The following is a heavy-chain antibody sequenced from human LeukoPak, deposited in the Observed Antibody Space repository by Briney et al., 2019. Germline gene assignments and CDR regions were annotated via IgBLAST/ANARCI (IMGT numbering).Heavy chain of an antibody. CDR1: GYTFIGYG. CDR2: ISPYTTKT. V-gene: IGHV1-18*01. J-gene: IGHJ6*03. D-gene: IGHD1-26*01. CDR3: AREGGVGPTAPPDYYSYQMDV. Sequence: GASVKVSCTASGYTFIGYGITWVRQAPGQGLEWMGWISPYTTKTNYAQSLQGRVTMTTDTSTSTAYMELRSLRSDDTAVYYCAREGGVGPTAPPDYYSYQMDVWGKGTTVTVSS.